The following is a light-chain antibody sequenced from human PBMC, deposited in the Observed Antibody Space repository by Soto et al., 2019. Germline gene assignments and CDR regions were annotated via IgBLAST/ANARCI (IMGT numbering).Light chain of an antibody. Sequence: QSALTQPASVSGSPGQSITISCTGSSSDVGGYNYVSWYQHHPGKAPKLLIFDVSNRPSGVSNRFSGSKSGNTASPTISGLQAEDEADYYCTSYTSSSALVFGGGTKLTVL. CDR1: SSDVGGYNY. V-gene: IGLV2-14*03. CDR3: TSYTSSSALV. J-gene: IGLJ2*01. CDR2: DVS.